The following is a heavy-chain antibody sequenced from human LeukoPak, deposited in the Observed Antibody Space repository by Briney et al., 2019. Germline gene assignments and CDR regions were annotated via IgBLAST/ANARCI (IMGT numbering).Heavy chain of an antibody. J-gene: IGHJ4*02. D-gene: IGHD3-3*01. V-gene: IGHV3-74*01. Sequence: GGSLSLSCGASGFTFSSYWMHWVRQAPGKGLVWVSRINSDGSSTSYADSVKGRFTISRDNAKNTLYLQMNSLRAGDTAVYYCGRDFWSGYQGGYDYWGQGTLVTVSS. CDR2: INSDGSST. CDR1: GFTFSSYW. CDR3: GRDFWSGYQGGYDY.